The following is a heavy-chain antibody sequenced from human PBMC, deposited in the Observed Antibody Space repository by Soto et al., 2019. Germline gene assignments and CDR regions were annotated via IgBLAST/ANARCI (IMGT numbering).Heavy chain of an antibody. CDR2: TYYRSKWST. J-gene: IGHJ4*02. V-gene: IGHV6-1*01. Sequence: PSQTLSLTCAISGDRVSSNSATWNWIRQSPSRGLEWLGRTYYRSKWSTDYAVAVKSRITINPDTSKNQFSLQLNSVTPDDTAVYYCARALSVNYDYWGQGTQVTVSS. D-gene: IGHD4-4*01. CDR3: ARALSVNYDY. CDR1: GDRVSSNSAT.